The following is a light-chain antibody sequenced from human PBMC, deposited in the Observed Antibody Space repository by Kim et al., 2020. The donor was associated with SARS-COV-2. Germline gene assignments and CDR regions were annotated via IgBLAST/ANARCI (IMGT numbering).Light chain of an antibody. J-gene: IGLJ3*02. CDR3: QSADSSGTHWV. V-gene: IGLV3-25*03. CDR2: KDS. CDR1: ALPKQY. Sequence: SSELTQPPSVSVSPGQTARITCSGDALPKQYAYWYQQKPGQAPVLVIYKDSERPSGIPERFSGSSSWTTVTLTISGVQAEDEADYYCQSADSSGTHWVFG.